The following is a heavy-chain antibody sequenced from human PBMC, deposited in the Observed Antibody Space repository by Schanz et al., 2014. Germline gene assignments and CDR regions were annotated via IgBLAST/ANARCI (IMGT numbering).Heavy chain of an antibody. CDR2: IRGSGGST. Sequence: LVESGGGVVQPGRSLRLSCAASGFTFSNYAMNWVRQAPGKGLKWVSGIRGSGGSTYYADSVKGRFTISRDNSKNTLYLRMNSLRAEDTAVYYCAKEFSSSWWYGMDVWGQGTTVTVSS. CDR3: AKEFSSSWWYGMDV. J-gene: IGHJ6*02. D-gene: IGHD6-13*01. V-gene: IGHV3-23*04. CDR1: GFTFSNYA.